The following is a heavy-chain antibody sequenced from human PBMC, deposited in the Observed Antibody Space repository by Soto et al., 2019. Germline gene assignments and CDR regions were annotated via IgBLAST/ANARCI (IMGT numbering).Heavy chain of an antibody. D-gene: IGHD5-18*01. CDR3: ARIGYSSRYYYYYYGMDV. CDR2: INSDGSST. CDR1: GFTFSSYW. V-gene: IGHV3-74*01. Sequence: GGSLRLSCAASGFTFSSYWMHWVRQAPGKGLVWVSRINSDGSSTSYADSVKGRFTISRDNAKNTLYLQMNSLRAEDTAVYYCARIGYSSRYYYYYYGMDVWGQGTTVTVSS. J-gene: IGHJ6*02.